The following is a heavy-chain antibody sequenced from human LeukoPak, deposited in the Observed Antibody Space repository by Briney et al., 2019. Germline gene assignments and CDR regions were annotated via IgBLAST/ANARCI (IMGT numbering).Heavy chain of an antibody. J-gene: IGHJ6*02. CDR3: ARGAGFKSGRTIHFFGMDV. D-gene: IGHD2-21*01. CDR2: IIPILTTP. Sequence: SVNVSCKASGGTFSNDGISWVRQAPGKGLEWMGGIIPILTTPKYAQKFQGRVTISADESTSTAYMELSSLRAEDTALYYCARGAGFKSGRTIHFFGMDVWGQRTTVTVSS. V-gene: IGHV1-69*01. CDR1: GGTFSNDG.